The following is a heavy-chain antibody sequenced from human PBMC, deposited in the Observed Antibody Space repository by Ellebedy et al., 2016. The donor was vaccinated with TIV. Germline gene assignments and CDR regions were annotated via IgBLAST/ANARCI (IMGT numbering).Heavy chain of an antibody. V-gene: IGHV4-34*01. J-gene: IGHJ4*02. CDR2: IHPSGTT. CDR3: ARKTFLEYSSLDY. Sequence: MPSETLSLTCAVYGGSFSGYYLTWIRQPPGKGLEWIGEIHPSGTTNYNPSLESRVTISVDTSKNQFSLKLSSVTAADTAVYYCARKTFLEYSSLDYWGQGTLVTVSS. CDR1: GGSFSGYY. D-gene: IGHD6-6*01.